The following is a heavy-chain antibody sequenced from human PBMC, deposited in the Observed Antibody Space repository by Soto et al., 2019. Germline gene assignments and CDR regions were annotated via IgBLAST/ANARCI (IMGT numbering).Heavy chain of an antibody. CDR2: IYYSGST. D-gene: IGHD3-10*01. Sequence: SETLSLTCTVSGGSISSGDYYWSWIRQPPGKGLEWIGYIYYSGSTYYNPSLKSRVTISVDTSKNQFSLKLSSVTAADTAVYYCARDQGGSYYGSGSYYGYYYYGMDVWGQGTTVTVSS. CDR1: GGSISSGDYY. CDR3: ARDQGGSYYGSGSYYGYYYYGMDV. V-gene: IGHV4-30-4*02. J-gene: IGHJ6*02.